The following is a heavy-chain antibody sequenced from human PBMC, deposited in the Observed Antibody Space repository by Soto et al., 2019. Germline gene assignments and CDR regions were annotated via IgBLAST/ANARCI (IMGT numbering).Heavy chain of an antibody. D-gene: IGHD5-12*01. J-gene: IGHJ4*02. CDR3: ARGETDSAYVFDY. CDR1: GYTFTSYG. V-gene: IGHV1-18*01. CDR2: ISDYNGNA. Sequence: QVQLVQSGAEVKKPGASVKVSCKASGYTFTSYGISWVRQAPGQGREWMGWISDYNGNANYEQNLQGTVTMTTHKATTTAYMEMRSITSDDTGVYYFARGETDSAYVFDYWGQGTLVSVTS.